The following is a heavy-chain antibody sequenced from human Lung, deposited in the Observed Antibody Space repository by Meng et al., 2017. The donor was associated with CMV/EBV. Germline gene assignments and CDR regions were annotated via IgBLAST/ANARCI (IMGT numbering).Heavy chain of an antibody. D-gene: IGHD6-13*01. J-gene: IGHJ4*02. CDR2: IGPSGGNT. Sequence: ESXKISXAASGFTFGSYAMTWVRQAPGKGLEWVSGIGPSGGNTYYADSVKGRFTISRDNSRNTLYLQMNGLRAEDTAVYYCAKAGYSSSWYVFDYWGQGTLVTVSS. V-gene: IGHV3-23*01. CDR1: GFTFGSYA. CDR3: AKAGYSSSWYVFDY.